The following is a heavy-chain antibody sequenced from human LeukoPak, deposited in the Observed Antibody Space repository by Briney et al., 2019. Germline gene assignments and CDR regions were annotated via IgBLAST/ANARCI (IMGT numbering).Heavy chain of an antibody. D-gene: IGHD3-10*01. Sequence: GESLKISRKGSGYNFTSYWIGWVRQMPGKGLEWMGIIYPGDSDNSFSPSFQGQVTISAEKSISTAYLQWSSLNASDTAMYYCARGGDGSGSYLDCWGQGTLVTVSS. V-gene: IGHV5-51*01. CDR1: GYNFTSYW. J-gene: IGHJ4*02. CDR3: ARGGDGSGSYLDC. CDR2: IYPGDSDN.